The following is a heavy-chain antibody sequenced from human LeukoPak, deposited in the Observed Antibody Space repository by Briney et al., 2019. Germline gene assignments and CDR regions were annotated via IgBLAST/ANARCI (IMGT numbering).Heavy chain of an antibody. CDR2: IHYSGGT. V-gene: IGHV4-39*01. CDR3: ARSYSSITMIVPDSGAFDI. Sequence: SETLSLTCTVSGDSISAGTYYWGWIRQPPGKGLEWIGTIHYSGGTYYNPSLKSRVTISVDTSKNQFSLKLTSATAADTAVYYCARSYSSITMIVPDSGAFDIWGQGTMVTVSS. CDR1: GDSISAGTYY. D-gene: IGHD3-22*01. J-gene: IGHJ3*02.